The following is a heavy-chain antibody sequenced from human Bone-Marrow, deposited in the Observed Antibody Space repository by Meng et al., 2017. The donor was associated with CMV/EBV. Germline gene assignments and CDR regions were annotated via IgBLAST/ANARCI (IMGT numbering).Heavy chain of an antibody. Sequence: ASVKVSCKASGYTFTGYYMHWVRQAPGQGLEWMGWINPNSGGTNHAQKFQGRVTMTRDTSISTAYMELSRLRSDDTAGYYCAKDRAPVLRFLEQPKTNWFDPWGQGTLVTVSS. D-gene: IGHD3-3*01. J-gene: IGHJ5*02. CDR1: GYTFTGYY. CDR2: INPNSGGT. CDR3: AKDRAPVLRFLEQPKTNWFDP. V-gene: IGHV1-2*02.